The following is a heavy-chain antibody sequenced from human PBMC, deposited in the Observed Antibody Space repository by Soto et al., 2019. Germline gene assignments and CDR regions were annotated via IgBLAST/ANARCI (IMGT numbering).Heavy chain of an antibody. CDR1: GGTLNDYA. D-gene: IGHD3-3*01. J-gene: IGHJ4*02. CDR3: ATDSNYDVSNSF. CDR2: ILPVSAAP. V-gene: IGHV1-69*13. Sequence: SVKVSCKASGGTLNDYAINWVRQAPGQGLEWMGGILPVSAAPDYAQKFQGRVSITADHSTSTVYMELSRLKSDDTAVYFCATDSNYDVSNSFWGQGTLVTVSA.